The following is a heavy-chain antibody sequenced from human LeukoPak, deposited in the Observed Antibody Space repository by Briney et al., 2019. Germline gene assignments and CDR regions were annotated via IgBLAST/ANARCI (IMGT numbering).Heavy chain of an antibody. V-gene: IGHV3-23*01. D-gene: IGHD2-15*01. CDR2: ITGSGGST. CDR1: GFSFNNYA. J-gene: IGHJ4*02. CDR3: AKAGEYCPDGSCYSENYYFDY. Sequence: PGGSLRLSCEASGFSFNNYAMTWVRQAPGRGLEWVPGITGSGGSTYYSVKGRFTISRDNSKNTLYLQMSNLRAEDTAVYYCAKAGEYCPDGSCYSENYYFDYWGQGTLVTVSS.